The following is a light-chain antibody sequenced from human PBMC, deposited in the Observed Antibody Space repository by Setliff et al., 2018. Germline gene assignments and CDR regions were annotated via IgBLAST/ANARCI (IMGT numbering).Light chain of an antibody. J-gene: IGLJ1*01. CDR3: AAYAGSDSFV. Sequence: QSALTQPPSASGSPGQSVTISCAGTSIDLSGYTYVSWYQQHPGKAPQVIIYDVTKRPSGVPDRFSGSKSGNTASLTVSGLQAEDEADYYCAAYAGSDSFVFGTGTKGTVL. CDR1: SIDLSGYTY. V-gene: IGLV2-8*01. CDR2: DVT.